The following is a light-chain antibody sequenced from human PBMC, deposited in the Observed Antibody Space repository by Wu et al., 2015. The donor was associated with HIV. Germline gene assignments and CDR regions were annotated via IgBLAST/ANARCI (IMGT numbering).Light chain of an antibody. J-gene: IGKJ2*01. V-gene: IGKV1-NL1*01. Sequence: DIQMTQSPSSVSASVGDRVTITCRASQDISSWLAWYQQKPGKAPKLLLHATSRLESGVPSRFSGSGSGTDYTLTISSLQPEDFATYYCQQYYTTLEYTFSQGTKLEIK. CDR3: QQYYTTLEYT. CDR1: QDISSW. CDR2: ATS.